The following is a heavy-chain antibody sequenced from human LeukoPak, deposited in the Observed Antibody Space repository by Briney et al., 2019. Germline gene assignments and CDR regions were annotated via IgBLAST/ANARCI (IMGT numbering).Heavy chain of an antibody. CDR3: AAQYYYDSSGSYYFDY. V-gene: IGHV4-61*02. J-gene: IGHJ4*02. Sequence: SETLSLTCTVSGGSISSGSYYWSWIRQPAGTGLEWIGRIYTSGSTNYNPSLKSRVTISVDTSKSQFSLKLSSVTAADTAVYYCAAQYYYDSSGSYYFDYWGQGTLVTVSS. CDR1: GGSISSGSYY. CDR2: IYTSGST. D-gene: IGHD3-22*01.